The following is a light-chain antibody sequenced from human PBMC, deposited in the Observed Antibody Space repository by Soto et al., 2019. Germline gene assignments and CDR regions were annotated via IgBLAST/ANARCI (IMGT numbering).Light chain of an antibody. V-gene: IGKV1-5*01. Sequence: DIQMTQSPSSLSASVGDRLTITCRASQNIGNYLKWYQQKAGKAPKLLISDASSLETGVPSRFSDSGSGTEFTLTINSLQPDDFATYYCQQYKSYWTFGQGTKVDIK. CDR1: QNIGNY. CDR3: QQYKSYWT. J-gene: IGKJ1*01. CDR2: DAS.